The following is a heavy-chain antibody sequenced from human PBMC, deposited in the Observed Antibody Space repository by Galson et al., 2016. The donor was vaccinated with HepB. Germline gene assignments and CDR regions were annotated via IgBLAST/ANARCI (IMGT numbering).Heavy chain of an antibody. Sequence: ETLSLTCAVSGGSVRSSSYFWTWIRQSPGKGLEWIGQIYHSGSTNYNPSLQSRVTISVDKSKNQFSLKLSSVTAADTAVYYCAREEWVYCANDVCQEDFDYWGQGTLVTVSS. D-gene: IGHD2-8*01. V-gene: IGHV4-4*02. CDR2: IYHSGST. CDR1: GGSVRSSSYF. J-gene: IGHJ4*02. CDR3: AREEWVYCANDVCQEDFDY.